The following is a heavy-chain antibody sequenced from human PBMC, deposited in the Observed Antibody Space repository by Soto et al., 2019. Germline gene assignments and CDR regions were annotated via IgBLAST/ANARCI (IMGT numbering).Heavy chain of an antibody. V-gene: IGHV2-5*01. J-gene: IGHJ5*02. D-gene: IGHD3-3*01. CDR2: LYWNDDE. Sequence: QITLRESGPTLVKPTQTLTLSCTLSGFSINTGGVGVGWIRQPPGKAPEWLALLYWNDDEWYSPSLRYRLSVTKAATENRVVPTMTPRNPTDTGTYYCANRRAIRNNFFFDPGGQGALVTVPS. CDR3: ANRRAIRNNFFFDP. CDR1: GFSINTGGVG.